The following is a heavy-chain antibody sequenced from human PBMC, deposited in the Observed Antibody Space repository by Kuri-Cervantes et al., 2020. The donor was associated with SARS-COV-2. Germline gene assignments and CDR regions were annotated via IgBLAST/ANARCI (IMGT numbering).Heavy chain of an antibody. CDR1: GYSISSGYY. CDR2: IYYSGST. V-gene: IGHV4-38-2*01. CDR3: ATMVRGVPRMDV. Sequence: ESLKISCDVSGYSISSGYYWGWIRQSPGKGLEWIGSIYYSGSTHYNPSLKSRVTISVDTSKNQFSLKLSSVTAADTAVYYCATMVRGVPRMDVWGQGTTVTVSS. D-gene: IGHD3-10*01. J-gene: IGHJ6*02.